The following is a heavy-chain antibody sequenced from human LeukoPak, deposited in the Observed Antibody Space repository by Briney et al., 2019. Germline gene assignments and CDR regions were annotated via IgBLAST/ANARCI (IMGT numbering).Heavy chain of an antibody. CDR3: TTGPYGDYVGVYYYYGMDV. V-gene: IGHV3-15*01. Sequence: PGGSLRLSCAASGFTFSNAWMSWVRQAPRKGLEWVGRIKSKTDGGTTDYAAPVKGRFTISRDDSKNTLYLQMNSLKTEDTAVYYCTTGPYGDYVGVYYYYGMDVWGQGTTVTVSS. D-gene: IGHD4-17*01. J-gene: IGHJ6*02. CDR2: IKSKTDGGTT. CDR1: GFTFSNAW.